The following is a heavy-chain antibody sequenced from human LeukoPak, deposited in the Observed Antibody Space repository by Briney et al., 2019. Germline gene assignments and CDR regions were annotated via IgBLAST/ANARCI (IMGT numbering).Heavy chain of an antibody. CDR2: ISSSGSTI. CDR3: ARDPIGQLWSSLFDY. J-gene: IGHJ4*02. D-gene: IGHD5-18*01. CDR1: GFTFSDYY. Sequence: GGSLRLSCAASGFTFSDYYMSWIRQAPGKGLEWVSYISSSGSTIYYADSVKGRFTISRDNAKNSLYLQMNSLRAEDTAVHYCARDPIGQLWSSLFDYWGQGTLVTVSS. V-gene: IGHV3-11*04.